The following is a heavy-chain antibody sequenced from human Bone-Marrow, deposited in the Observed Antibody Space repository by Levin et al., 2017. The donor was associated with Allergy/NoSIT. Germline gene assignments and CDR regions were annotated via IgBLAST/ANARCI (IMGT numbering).Heavy chain of an antibody. CDR2: ISYDGSNK. CDR3: AKVPPGLWFNFDY. CDR1: GFTFSSYG. J-gene: IGHJ4*02. Sequence: GESLKISCAASGFTFSSYGMHWVRQAPGKGLEWVAVISYDGSNKYYADSVKGRFTISRDNSKNTLYLQMNSLRAEDTAVYYCAKVPPGLWFNFDYWGQGTLVTVSS. V-gene: IGHV3-30*18. D-gene: IGHD3-10*01.